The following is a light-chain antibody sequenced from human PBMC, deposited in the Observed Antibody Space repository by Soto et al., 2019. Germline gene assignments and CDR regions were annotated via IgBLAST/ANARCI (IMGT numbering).Light chain of an antibody. CDR1: QSVSSN. Sequence: DIVLTQSPGTLPLSPGGRATLYCRASQSVSSNHLAWYQQKPGQAPRLLIYGLSIRAPGVPARFSVSGSGTEFTLTISSLQSEDFAVYFCQQYYDWPTFGQGTKVDIK. CDR2: GLS. J-gene: IGKJ1*01. CDR3: QQYYDWPT. V-gene: IGKV3-15*01.